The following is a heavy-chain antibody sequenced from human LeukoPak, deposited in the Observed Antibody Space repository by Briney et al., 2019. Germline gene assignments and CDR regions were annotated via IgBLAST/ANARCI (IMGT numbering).Heavy chain of an antibody. CDR2: IKHSGST. V-gene: IGHV4-34*01. CDR3: AREGGPYRPLDY. J-gene: IGHJ4*02. Sequence: KPSETLSLTCAVYGGSFSGFFWSWIRQPPGKGLEWIGEIKHSGSTNYNPSLKGRVTILVDTSKNQFSLKLSSVTAADTAVYYCAREGGPYRPLDYSGQGTLVTVAS. CDR1: GGSFSGFF.